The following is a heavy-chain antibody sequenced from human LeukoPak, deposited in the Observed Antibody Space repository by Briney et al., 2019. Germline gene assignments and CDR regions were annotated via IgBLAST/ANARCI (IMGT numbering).Heavy chain of an antibody. V-gene: IGHV4-59*12. CDR1: GGSISSYY. Sequence: MSSETLSLTCTVSGGSISSYYWSWIRQPPGKGLEWIGYIYYSGSTNYNPSLKSRVTISVDTSKNQFSLQLSSVTAADTAVYYCARNALYVSNPVYTWFDPWGQGALVTVSS. D-gene: IGHD2-15*01. CDR2: IYYSGST. J-gene: IGHJ5*02. CDR3: ARNALYVSNPVYTWFDP.